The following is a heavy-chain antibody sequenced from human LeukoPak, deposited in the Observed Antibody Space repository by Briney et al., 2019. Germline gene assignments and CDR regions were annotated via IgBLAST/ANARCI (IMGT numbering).Heavy chain of an antibody. V-gene: IGHV3-9*01. Sequence: PGGSLRLSCAASGFIFDDYAMHWVRQAPGKGLEWVSDISWNSGTIDYADSVKGRFTISRDNSKNTLYLQMNSLRAEDTAVYYCARDDPNYYGSGSPDYWGQGTLVTVSS. J-gene: IGHJ4*02. CDR3: ARDDPNYYGSGSPDY. CDR1: GFIFDDYA. D-gene: IGHD3-10*01. CDR2: ISWNSGTI.